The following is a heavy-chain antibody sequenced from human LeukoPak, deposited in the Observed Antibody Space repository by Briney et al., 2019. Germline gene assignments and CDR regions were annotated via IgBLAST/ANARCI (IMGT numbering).Heavy chain of an antibody. Sequence: GGSLRLSCEASGFNFSSYVMSWVRQAPGKGLEWVSSISDTGGHTYNADSVRGRFSISRDNSKNTLYLQMRNLRAEDTAVYYCAKDERRGGPDDYWGQGTLVTVSS. V-gene: IGHV3-23*01. J-gene: IGHJ4*02. D-gene: IGHD1-1*01. CDR1: GFNFSSYV. CDR2: ISDTGGHT. CDR3: AKDERRGGPDDY.